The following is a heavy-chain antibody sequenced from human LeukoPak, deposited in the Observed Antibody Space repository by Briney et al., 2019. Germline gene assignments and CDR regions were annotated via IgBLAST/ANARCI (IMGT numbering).Heavy chain of an antibody. CDR2: INPSGGST. J-gene: IGHJ4*02. CDR1: GYTFTSYY. CDR3: ARGGSSDYYFDY. Sequence: ASVKVSCKASGYTFTSYYMHWVRQAPGQGLEWMGIINPSGGSTSYAQKFQGRVTMTRDMSTSTVYMGLSSLRSEDTAVYYCARGGSSDYYFDYWGQGTLVTVSS. D-gene: IGHD6-6*01. V-gene: IGHV1-46*01.